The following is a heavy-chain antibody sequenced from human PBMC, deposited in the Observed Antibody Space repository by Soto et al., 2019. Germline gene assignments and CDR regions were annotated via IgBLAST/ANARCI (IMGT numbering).Heavy chain of an antibody. Sequence: SETLSLTCSVSGDSISGADYFWTWIRQSPGKGLEWMGYIFHSGTTYYNPSLKGRLLISIENSKNQFSLRLTSVTAADSAVYLRATETYLPQGRNDFCGPAPLLTVS. CDR1: GDSISGADYF. CDR2: IFHSGTT. CDR3: ATETYLPQGRNDF. V-gene: IGHV4-30-4*01. J-gene: IGHJ4*02.